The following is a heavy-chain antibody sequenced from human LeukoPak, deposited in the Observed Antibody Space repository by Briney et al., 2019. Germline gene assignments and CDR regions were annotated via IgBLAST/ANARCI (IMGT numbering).Heavy chain of an antibody. D-gene: IGHD2-21*01. V-gene: IGHV4-59*01. CDR1: GGSISGYY. J-gene: IGHJ4*02. CDR2: IYYSGST. Sequence: PSETLSLTCTVSGGSISGYYWNWIRQPPGKGLEWFGYIYYSGSTNYNPSLKSRVTISADTSKNQLSLKLSSVTAADTAIYYCARDSLFGSLAYWGQGALVTVSS. CDR3: ARDSLFGSLAY.